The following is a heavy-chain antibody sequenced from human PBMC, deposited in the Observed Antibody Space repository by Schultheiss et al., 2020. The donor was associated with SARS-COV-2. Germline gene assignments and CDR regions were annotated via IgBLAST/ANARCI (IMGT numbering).Heavy chain of an antibody. Sequence: GGSLRLSCAASGFTFSSYGMHWVRQAPGKGLEWVSGISGSGGSTYYADSVKGRFTISRDNSKNTLYLQMNSLRAEDTAVYYCATIPPPLTTVVTGDYWGQGTLVTVSS. CDR3: ATIPPPLTTVVTGDY. D-gene: IGHD4-23*01. V-gene: IGHV3-23*01. J-gene: IGHJ4*02. CDR1: GFTFSSYG. CDR2: ISGSGGST.